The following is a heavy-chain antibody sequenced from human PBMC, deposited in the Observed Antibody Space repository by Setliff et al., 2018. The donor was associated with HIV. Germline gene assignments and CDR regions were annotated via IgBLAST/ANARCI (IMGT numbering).Heavy chain of an antibody. J-gene: IGHJ4*02. CDR1: GASITNDSFY. D-gene: IGHD2-15*01. CDR3: SEDTAVYYCVREVPHSCYFDS. CDR2: IHHSGPT. Sequence: SETLSLTCTVSGASITNDSFYWGWIRQSPGKGLEWIAHIHHSGPTYYNPSGGRTKYGQRFQGRVAFTGDMSTSTVYMDLRSLESEDTAVYYCVREVPHSCYFDSWGQGTQVTVSS. V-gene: IGHV4-39*07.